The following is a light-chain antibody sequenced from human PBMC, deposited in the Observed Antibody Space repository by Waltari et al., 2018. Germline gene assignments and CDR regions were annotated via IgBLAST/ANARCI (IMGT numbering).Light chain of an antibody. J-gene: IGKJ2*01. CDR3: QQSYSTPQNT. CDR2: AAS. Sequence: DIQMTQSPSSLSASVGDRVTITCRASQSVSSYLNWYQQKPGTAPKLLIYAASSLQSGVPSRFSGRGSGTDFTLTISSLQPEDFATYYCQQSYSTPQNTFGQGTKLEIK. CDR1: QSVSSY. V-gene: IGKV1-39*01.